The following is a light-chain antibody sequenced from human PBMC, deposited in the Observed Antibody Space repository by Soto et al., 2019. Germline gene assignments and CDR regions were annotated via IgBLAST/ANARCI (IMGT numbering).Light chain of an antibody. CDR3: QQYNNWPPLT. CDR1: QSVGSN. CDR2: GAS. J-gene: IGKJ4*01. V-gene: IGKV3-15*01. Sequence: EIVMTQSPATLSVSPGERATLSCRASQSVGSNLAWYQQKPGQAPRLLIYGASTRATGIPARFSGSGSGTEFTLTISSLQSEDFAGYYCQQYNNWPPLTFGGGTKVEIK.